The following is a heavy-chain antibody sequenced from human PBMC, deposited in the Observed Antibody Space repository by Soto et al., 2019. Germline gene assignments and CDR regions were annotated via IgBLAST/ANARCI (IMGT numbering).Heavy chain of an antibody. CDR3: ARQEGNALFFFDF. V-gene: IGHV5-51*01. D-gene: IGHD2-2*01. CDR1: GYMLTYW. J-gene: IGHJ4*02. CDR2: IHPGDSDT. Sequence: ESLKISGKGCGYMLTYWIAWVRQMPGRGLEWMGVIHPGDSDTRYSPSFQGQVTISVETSISTAYLQWSSLKASDTAIYYCARQEGNALFFFDFWGLGTLVTASS.